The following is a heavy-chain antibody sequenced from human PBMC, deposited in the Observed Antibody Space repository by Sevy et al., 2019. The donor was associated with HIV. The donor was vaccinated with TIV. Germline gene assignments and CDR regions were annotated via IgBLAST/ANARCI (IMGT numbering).Heavy chain of an antibody. CDR1: GGSITSLY. Sequence: SETLSLTCTVSGGSITSLYWNWIRQPPGKGLEWIPHIYYNGHINYNPSLKSRVTLSLDTSKNQFSLRLSSVTAADTAMYYCAGENAWGRGYSWGQGTLVTVSS. J-gene: IGHJ4*02. V-gene: IGHV4-59*08. D-gene: IGHD1-26*01. CDR3: AGENAWGRGYS. CDR2: IYYNGHI.